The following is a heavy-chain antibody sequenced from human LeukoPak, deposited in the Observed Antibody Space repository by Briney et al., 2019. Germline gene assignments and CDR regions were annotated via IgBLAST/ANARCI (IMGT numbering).Heavy chain of an antibody. V-gene: IGHV3-30*19. CDR1: GFTFSSYG. J-gene: IGHJ5*01. CDR2: MSYDGSNK. D-gene: IGHD6-13*01. Sequence: GGSLRLSCAASGFTFSSYGMHWLRQAPGKGLEWVAVMSYDGSNKYYVDSVKGRFTISRDNSNNTLYLQMNSLRAEDTAVYYCATIGRGCSSSTGACWFDSWGQGTLVTVSS. CDR3: ATIGRGCSSSTGACWFDS.